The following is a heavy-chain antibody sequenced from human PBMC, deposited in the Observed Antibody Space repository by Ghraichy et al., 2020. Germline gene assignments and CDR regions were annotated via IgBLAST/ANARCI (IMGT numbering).Heavy chain of an antibody. V-gene: IGHV4-34*01. CDR3: ARGYGFLEWLLRGRYYFDY. D-gene: IGHD3-3*01. CDR1: GGSFSGYY. J-gene: IGHJ4*02. CDR2: INHSGST. Sequence: SETLSLTCAVYGGSFSGYYWSWIRQPPGKGLEWIGEINHSGSTNYNPSLKSRVTTSVDTSKNQFSLKLSSVTAADTAVYYCARGYGFLEWLLRGRYYFDYWGQGTLVTVSS.